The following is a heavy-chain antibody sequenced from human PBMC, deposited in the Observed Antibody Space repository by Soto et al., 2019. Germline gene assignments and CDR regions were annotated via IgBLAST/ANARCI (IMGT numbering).Heavy chain of an antibody. J-gene: IGHJ4*02. CDR2: IYYSGST. D-gene: IGHD2-2*02. V-gene: IGHV4-31*03. CDR3: ARVAPARGYCSSTSCYRGLFDY. Sequence: SETLSLTCTVSGGSISSGGYYWSWIRQHPGKGLEWIGYIYYSGSTYYNPSLKSRVTISVDTSKNQFSLKLSSVTAADTAVYYCARVAPARGYCSSTSCYRGLFDYWGQGTLVTVSS. CDR1: GGSISSGGYY.